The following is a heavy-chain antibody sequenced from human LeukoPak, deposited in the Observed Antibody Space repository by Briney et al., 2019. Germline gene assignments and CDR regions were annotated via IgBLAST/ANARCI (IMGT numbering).Heavy chain of an antibody. CDR2: INTDGSST. J-gene: IGHJ4*02. D-gene: IGHD5-12*01. V-gene: IGHV3-74*01. CDR1: GFTFSSYW. CDR3: TRGYVGIDY. Sequence: GGSLRLSCATSGFTFSSYWMHWVRRAPGKGLVWVSRINTDGSSTIYADSVKGRFTISRDNAKNTLYLQMNSLRAEDTAVYYCTRGYVGIDYWGQGTLVTVSS.